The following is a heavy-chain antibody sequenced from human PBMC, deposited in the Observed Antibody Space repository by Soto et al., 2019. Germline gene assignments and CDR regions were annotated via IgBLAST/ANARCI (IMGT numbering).Heavy chain of an antibody. CDR2: IIPILDVS. CDR1: GGTFISYT. V-gene: IGHV1-69*02. J-gene: IGHJ4*02. Sequence: QVQLMQSGAEVKKPGSSVKVSCKASGGTFISYTVSWVRQAPGQGLQYMGRIIPILDVSNFAQEFQGRVTITADKSTSTVYMELSSLRSEDTAVYYCATGPHYFDYWGQGTLVTVSS. CDR3: ATGPHYFDY.